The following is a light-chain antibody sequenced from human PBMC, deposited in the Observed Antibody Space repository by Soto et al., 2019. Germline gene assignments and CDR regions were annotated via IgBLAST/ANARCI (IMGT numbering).Light chain of an antibody. CDR2: AAS. Sequence: IQLPQSPSFLAASVGDRVTITCRASQAISSYVAWFQQRPGKAPKVLIYAASTLQSGVPSRFSGSASGTEFTLTIISLQPEDFSTYFCQQRSSYPWTFGQGTNVDI. CDR3: QQRSSYPWT. V-gene: IGKV1-9*01. CDR1: QAISSY. J-gene: IGKJ1*01.